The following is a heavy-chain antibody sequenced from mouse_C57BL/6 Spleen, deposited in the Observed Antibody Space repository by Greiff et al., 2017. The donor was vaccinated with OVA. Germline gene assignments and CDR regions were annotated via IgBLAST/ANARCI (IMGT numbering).Heavy chain of an antibody. CDR3: ARGRFDY. Sequence: VQLQQSGPELVKPGASVKISCKASGYSFTGYYMNWVKQSPEKSLEWIGEINPSTGGTTYNQKFKAKATLTVDKSSSTAYMQLKSLTSEDSAVYYCARGRFDYWGQGTTLTVSS. CDR2: INPSTGGT. CDR1: GYSFTGYY. J-gene: IGHJ2*01. V-gene: IGHV1-42*01.